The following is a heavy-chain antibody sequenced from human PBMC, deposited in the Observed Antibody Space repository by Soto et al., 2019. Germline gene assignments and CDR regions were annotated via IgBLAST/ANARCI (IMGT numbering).Heavy chain of an antibody. CDR3: AKDQGFSWYEIDY. CDR1: GFTFSNYA. V-gene: IGHV3-23*01. CDR2: ISGSGGST. J-gene: IGHJ4*02. D-gene: IGHD6-13*01. Sequence: EVQLLESGGGLVQPGGSLRLSCAASGFTFSNYAVTWVRQAPGKGLEWVSTISGSGGSTYYADSVKGRFTISRDNSKNTLYLQMNSLRAEDTAVYYCAKDQGFSWYEIDYWGQGTLVTVSS.